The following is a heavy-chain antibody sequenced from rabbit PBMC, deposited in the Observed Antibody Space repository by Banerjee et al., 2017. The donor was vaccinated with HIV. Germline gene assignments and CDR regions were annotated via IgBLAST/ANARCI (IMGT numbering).Heavy chain of an antibody. D-gene: IGHD2-1*01. CDR1: GFSFSYKYV. V-gene: IGHV1S43*01. Sequence: QEQLEESGGDLVKPEGSLTLTCTASGFSFSYKYVMCWVRQAPGKGLEWIACINSNTGNTVYANWAKGRFTITRSTSLNTVDLKMTSLTAADTATYFCARDDYGVMWLDLWGPGTLVTVS. CDR3: ARDDYGVMWLDL. CDR2: INSNTGNT. J-gene: IGHJ5*01.